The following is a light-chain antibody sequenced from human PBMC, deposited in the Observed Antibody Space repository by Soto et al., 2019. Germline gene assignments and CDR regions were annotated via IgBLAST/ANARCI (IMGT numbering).Light chain of an antibody. CDR1: QSISNY. CDR3: QQRSNWPPSIT. V-gene: IGKV3-11*01. CDR2: DAS. Sequence: EIVLTQSPFTLSFSPLQGSALSYRASQSISNYLAWYQQKPGQAPRLLIYDASNRATGTPARFSGSGSGTDFTLTISSLEPEDFAVYYCQQRSNWPPSITFGQGTRLEIK. J-gene: IGKJ5*01.